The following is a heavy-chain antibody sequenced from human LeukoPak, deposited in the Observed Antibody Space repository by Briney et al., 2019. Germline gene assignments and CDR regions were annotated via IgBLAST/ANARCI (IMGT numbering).Heavy chain of an antibody. D-gene: IGHD3-3*01. CDR1: GGSISSSSYY. Sequence: SETLSLTCTVSGGSISSSSYYWGWIRQPPGKGLEWIGSIYYSGSTYYNPSLKSRVTISVDTSENQFSLKLSSVTAADTAVYYCARDSTIFGVVISSDWGQGTLVTVSS. CDR2: IYYSGST. V-gene: IGHV4-39*07. J-gene: IGHJ4*02. CDR3: ARDSTIFGVVISSD.